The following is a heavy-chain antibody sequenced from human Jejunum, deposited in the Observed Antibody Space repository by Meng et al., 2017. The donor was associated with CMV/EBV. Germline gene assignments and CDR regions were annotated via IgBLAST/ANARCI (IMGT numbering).Heavy chain of an antibody. Sequence: QVHLVQSGAEVQKPGASVKVSCTASGYSFTKHIIHWVRQAPGHRPEWMGWINGVNGRTQYGQSFLDRVTITMDTSANTTHMQLSSLTSEDTAVYFCARDRIPSPRYGSGQLDSWGQGTLVTVSS. J-gene: IGHJ4*02. CDR1: GYSFTKHI. CDR3: ARDRIPSPRYGSGQLDS. D-gene: IGHD3-10*01. CDR2: INGVNGRT. V-gene: IGHV1-3*01.